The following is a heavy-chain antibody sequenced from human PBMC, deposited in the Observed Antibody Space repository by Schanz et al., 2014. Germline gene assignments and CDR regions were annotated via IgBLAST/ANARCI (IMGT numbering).Heavy chain of an antibody. CDR1: GFTFSSYA. J-gene: IGHJ6*02. CDR3: ARGNYGMDV. Sequence: EVQLVESGGGLVEPGGSLGLSCAASGFTFSSYAMSWVRQAPGKGLEWVSAISGGGETTYYADSVRGRFTISRDNAKNSLFLQMNSLRAEDTAKYYCARGNYGMDVWGQGTTVTVSS. V-gene: IGHV3-23*04. CDR2: ISGGGETT.